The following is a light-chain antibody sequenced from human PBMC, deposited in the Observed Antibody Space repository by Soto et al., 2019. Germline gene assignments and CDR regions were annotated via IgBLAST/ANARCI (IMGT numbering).Light chain of an antibody. Sequence: QSALTQPASVSGSPGQSITISCTATSSDLGSYDYVSWYQQHPGKAPKLMFYDFSNRPSGVSYRFSGSKSGNSASLTISGLHAEEAAYYHCRSSRSMAVVFGGGTKLTVL. CDR1: SSDLGSYDY. CDR2: DFS. CDR3: RSSRSMAVV. V-gene: IGLV2-14*03. J-gene: IGLJ2*01.